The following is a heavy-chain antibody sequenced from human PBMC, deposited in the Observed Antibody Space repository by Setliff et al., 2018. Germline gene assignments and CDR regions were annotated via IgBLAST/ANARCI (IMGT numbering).Heavy chain of an antibody. CDR3: ARSGMPRLLYVGY. CDR2: AFHTGKT. J-gene: IGHJ4*02. Sequence: SETLSLTCTVSGVSIRGFYWTWIRQSPKRGLEWLGYAFHTGKTDYNPSLKSRVAISLDTSKSQFSLRLSSLTAADTAVYYCARSGMPRLLYVGYWGLGTLVTVS. D-gene: IGHD2-21*01. V-gene: IGHV4-59*08. CDR1: GVSIRGFY.